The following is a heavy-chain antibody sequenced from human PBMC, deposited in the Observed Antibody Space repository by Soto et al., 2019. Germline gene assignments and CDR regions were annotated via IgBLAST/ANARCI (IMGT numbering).Heavy chain of an antibody. Sequence: QVQLQQSGPGLVKPSETLSLNCIVSGGSISSHNWSWIRQPAGKGLEWIGRIHSSGSTNYNPSLKSRISMSVDTSKNQVSLKLTSMTAADTAVYYCARDGTLYDFWSGLLRQVPYFDYCGQGTLVTVSS. J-gene: IGHJ4*02. CDR3: ARDGTLYDFWSGLLRQVPYFDY. CDR1: GGSISSHN. CDR2: IHSSGST. V-gene: IGHV4-4*07. D-gene: IGHD3-3*01.